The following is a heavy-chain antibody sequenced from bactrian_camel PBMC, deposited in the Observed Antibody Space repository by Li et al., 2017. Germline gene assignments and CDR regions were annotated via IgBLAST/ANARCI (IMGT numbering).Heavy chain of an antibody. CDR1: GFTLSDTD. Sequence: QLVESGGGSVQAGGSLRLSCAASGFTLSDTDMTRVRQDPRKGLEWVSGIKYNGVSTYYADSVKGRFTISRDNAKNTLYLQMNSLTTEDTARYYCATGPVGAYWGQGTQVTVS. V-gene: IGHV3S40*01. CDR3: ATGPVGAY. CDR2: IKYNGVST. J-gene: IGHJ4*01.